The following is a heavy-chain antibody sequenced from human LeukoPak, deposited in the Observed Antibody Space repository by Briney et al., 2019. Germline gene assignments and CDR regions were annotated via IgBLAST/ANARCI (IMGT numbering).Heavy chain of an antibody. V-gene: IGHV4-34*01. CDR2: INHSGST. CDR3: ASWRQREDYFDY. J-gene: IGHJ4*02. D-gene: IGHD6-25*01. Sequence: SETLSLTCAVYGGSFSGYYWSWIRQPPGKGLEWIGEINHSGSTNYNPSLKSGVTISVDTSKNQFSLKLSSVTAADTAVYYCASWRQREDYFDYWGQGTLVTVSS. CDR1: GGSFSGYY.